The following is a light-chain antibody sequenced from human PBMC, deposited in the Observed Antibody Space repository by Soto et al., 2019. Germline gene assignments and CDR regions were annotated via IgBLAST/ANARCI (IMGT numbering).Light chain of an antibody. CDR1: QGISNW. CDR3: QQAKNFPWT. J-gene: IGKJ1*01. Sequence: DLQMTQSPSSVSASVGDRVTITCRASQGISNWLVWYQQKPGKAPKLLISSASSLESGVPSRFSGSGSGTDFTLTISDMQPEDFATYYCQQAKNFPWTFGQGTKVEIK. CDR2: SAS. V-gene: IGKV1-12*01.